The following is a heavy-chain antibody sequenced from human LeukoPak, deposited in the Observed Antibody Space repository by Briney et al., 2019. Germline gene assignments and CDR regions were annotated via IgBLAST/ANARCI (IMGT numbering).Heavy chain of an antibody. CDR1: GYSFTNNW. CDR2: IYPGDSDT. J-gene: IGHJ4*02. D-gene: IGHD4-23*01. CDR3: ARQYYGDNSGFDY. V-gene: IGHV5-51*01. Sequence: GESLKISCKGSGYSFTNNWITWVRQMPGKGLEWMAIIYPGDSDTRYSPSFQGQVTISADKSISTAYLQWSSLKASDTAMYYCARQYYGDNSGFDYWGQGTPVTVSS.